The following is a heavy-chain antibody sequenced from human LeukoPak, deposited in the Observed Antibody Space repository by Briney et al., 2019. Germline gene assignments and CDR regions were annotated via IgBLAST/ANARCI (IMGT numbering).Heavy chain of an antibody. CDR1: GGSISSGGYS. Sequence: SETLSLTCAVSGGSISSGGYSWSWIRQPPGKGLEWIGYIYHSGSTYYNPSLKSRVTISVDRSKNQFSLKLSSVTAADTAVYYCARGGYDDPFYYWGQGTLVTVSS. CDR3: ARGGYDDPFYY. J-gene: IGHJ4*02. D-gene: IGHD2-2*01. V-gene: IGHV4-30-2*01. CDR2: IYHSGST.